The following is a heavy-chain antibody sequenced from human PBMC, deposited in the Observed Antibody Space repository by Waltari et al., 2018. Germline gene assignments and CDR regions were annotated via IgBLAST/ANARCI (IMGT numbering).Heavy chain of an antibody. CDR3: ARGLYLGDFQH. CDR2: IYYSGST. J-gene: IGHJ1*01. CDR1: GGSISSHY. V-gene: IGHV4-59*11. Sequence: QVQLQESGPGLVKPSETLSLTCTVSGGSISSHYWSWIRQPPGKGLEWIGYIYYSGSTNYNPSLKSRVTISVDTSKNQFSLKLSSVTAADTAVYYCARGLYLGDFQHWGQGTLVTVSS. D-gene: IGHD3-10*01.